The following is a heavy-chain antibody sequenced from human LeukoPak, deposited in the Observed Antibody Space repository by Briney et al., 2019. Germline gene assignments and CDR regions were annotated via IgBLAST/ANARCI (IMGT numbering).Heavy chain of an antibody. J-gene: IGHJ4*02. CDR3: AGGSSNTGFAY. Sequence: PGGSLRLSCAGSEFIFSNYWMSWVRQAPGKGLEWVANIKQDASETYYVDSVKGRFTISRDNAKNSLYLQMNSLRAEDTAIYYCAGGSSNTGFAYWGQGTLVTVSS. CDR2: IKQDASET. CDR1: EFIFSNYW. D-gene: IGHD1-14*01. V-gene: IGHV3-7*01.